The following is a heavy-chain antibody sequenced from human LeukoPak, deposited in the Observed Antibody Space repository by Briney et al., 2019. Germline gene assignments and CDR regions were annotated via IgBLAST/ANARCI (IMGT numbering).Heavy chain of an antibody. Sequence: PGGSLRLSCVASGFTFDDYAMHWVRQAPGKGLEWVSLISGDGGSTYYADSVKGRFTISRDNSKNSLYLQMNSLRTEDTALYYCAKDNVAYYYGSGSYYLDYWGQGTLVTVSS. D-gene: IGHD3-10*01. CDR2: ISGDGGST. CDR3: AKDNVAYYYGSGSYYLDY. J-gene: IGHJ4*02. V-gene: IGHV3-43*02. CDR1: GFTFDDYA.